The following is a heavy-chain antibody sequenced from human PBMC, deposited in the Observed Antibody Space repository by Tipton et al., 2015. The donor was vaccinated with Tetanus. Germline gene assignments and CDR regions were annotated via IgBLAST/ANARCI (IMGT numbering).Heavy chain of an antibody. CDR2: ISNGNP. CDR1: RGPISSYY. Sequence: TLSLTCSVSRGPISSYYWSWIRQPAGKGLEWLGHISNGNPDYAPSLKSRLTLSVDMSGNELSLELRSVTAADTGVYYCARGITDGYNRRLDYWGQGTLVAVSP. J-gene: IGHJ4*02. V-gene: IGHV4-4*07. D-gene: IGHD5-24*01. CDR3: ARGITDGYNRRLDY.